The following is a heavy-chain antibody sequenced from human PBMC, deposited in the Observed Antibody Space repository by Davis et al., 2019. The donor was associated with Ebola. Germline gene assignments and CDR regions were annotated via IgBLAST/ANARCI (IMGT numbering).Heavy chain of an antibody. J-gene: IGHJ6*02. CDR1: GFTFSSYG. D-gene: IGHD3-22*01. Sequence: PGRSLRLSCAASGFTFSSYGMHWVRQAPGKGLEWVAVIWYDGSNKYYADSVKGRFTISRDNSKNTLYLQMNSLRAEDTAVYYCARVYDPYYYYGMDVWGQGTTVTVSS. V-gene: IGHV3-33*08. CDR2: IWYDGSNK. CDR3: ARVYDPYYYYGMDV.